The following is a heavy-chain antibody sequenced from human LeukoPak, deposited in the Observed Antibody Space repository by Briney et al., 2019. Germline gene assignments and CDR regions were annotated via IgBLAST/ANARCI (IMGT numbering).Heavy chain of an antibody. CDR3: ARQGPMVHGFDY. CDR1: GFTFSSYG. Sequence: PGGSLRLSCAASGFTFSSYGMNWVRQAPGKGLEWVSSISSSSSYIYYADSVKGRFTISRDNAKNSLYLQMNSLRAEDTAVYYCARQGPMVHGFDYWGQGTLVTVSS. V-gene: IGHV3-21*01. D-gene: IGHD3-10*01. J-gene: IGHJ4*02. CDR2: ISSSSSYI.